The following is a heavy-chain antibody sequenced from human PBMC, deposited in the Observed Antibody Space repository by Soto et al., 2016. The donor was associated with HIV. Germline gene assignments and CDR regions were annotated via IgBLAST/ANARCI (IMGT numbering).Heavy chain of an antibody. CDR3: ARDATVGAQNYMVV. D-gene: IGHD1-26*01. CDR1: GYSFTGYY. V-gene: IGHV1-46*01. J-gene: IGHJ6*03. Sequence: QVQLVQSGAEVKKPGASVKVSCKASGYSFTGYYVHWVRQAPGQRLEWMGVIMMSFRAATSALRFQDRLTITADESRTTVYMELKNLTSDDTAVYYCARDATVGAQNYMVVWGRGTTVAVS. CDR2: IMMSFRAA.